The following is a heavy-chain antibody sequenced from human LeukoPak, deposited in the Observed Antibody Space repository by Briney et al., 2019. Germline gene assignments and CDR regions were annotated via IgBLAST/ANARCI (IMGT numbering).Heavy chain of an antibody. D-gene: IGHD1-26*01. J-gene: IGHJ4*02. CDR1: GFTFSSYW. CDR2: IKQDGSEK. Sequence: PGGSLRLSCAASGFTFSSYWMSWVRQAPGKRLEWVANIKQDGSEKYYVDSVKGRFTISRDNAKNSLYLQMNSLRAEDTAVYYCARGGRKLYSGSYPYDYWGQGTLVTVSS. V-gene: IGHV3-7*01. CDR3: ARGGRKLYSGSYPYDY.